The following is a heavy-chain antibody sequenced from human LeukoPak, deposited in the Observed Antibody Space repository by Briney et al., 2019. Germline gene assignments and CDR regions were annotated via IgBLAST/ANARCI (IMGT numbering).Heavy chain of an antibody. Sequence: SETLSLTCSVSDYSISSGYYWGWIRQPPGKGLEWIGSMEWIGSIYHSGSAYYNPSLKSRVTISVDTSKNQFSLKLSSVTAADTAVYYCARRRNFDWLYRAEYFQHWGQGTLVTVSS. CDR1: DYSISSGYY. CDR2: IYHSGSA. CDR3: ARRRNFDWLYRAEYFQH. D-gene: IGHD3-9*01. J-gene: IGHJ1*01. V-gene: IGHV4-38-2*02.